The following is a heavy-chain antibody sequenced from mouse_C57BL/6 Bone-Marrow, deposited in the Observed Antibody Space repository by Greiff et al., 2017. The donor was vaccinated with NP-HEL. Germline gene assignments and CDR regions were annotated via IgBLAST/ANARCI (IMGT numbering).Heavy chain of an antibody. CDR1: GYSFTSYY. CDR2: IYPGSGNT. D-gene: IGHD1-1*01. J-gene: IGHJ1*03. CDR3: ARYYYRPRYWYFDV. V-gene: IGHV1-66*01. Sequence: QVQLQQSGPELVKPGASVKISCKASGYSFTSYYIHWVKQTPGQGLEWIGWIYPGSGNTKYNEKFKGKATLTADTSSSTAYMQLSSLTSEDSAVYYCARYYYRPRYWYFDVWGTGTTVTVSS.